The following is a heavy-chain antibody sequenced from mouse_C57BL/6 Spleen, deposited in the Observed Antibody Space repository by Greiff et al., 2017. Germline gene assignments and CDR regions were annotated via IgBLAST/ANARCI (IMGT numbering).Heavy chain of an antibody. CDR1: GYTFTSYW. V-gene: IGHV1-59*01. J-gene: IGHJ3*01. Sequence: QVQLQQPGAELVRPGTSVKLSCKASGYTFTSYWMPWVKQRPGQGLEWIGVIDPSDRYTNYNQKFKGKATLTVDTSSSTAYMQLSSLTSEDSAVYYCASRNYDGGDFAYWGQGTLVTVSA. D-gene: IGHD2-4*01. CDR2: IDPSDRYT. CDR3: ASRNYDGGDFAY.